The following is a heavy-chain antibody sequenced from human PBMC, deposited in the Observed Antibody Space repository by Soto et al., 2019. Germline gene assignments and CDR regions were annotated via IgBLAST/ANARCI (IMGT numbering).Heavy chain of an antibody. D-gene: IGHD6-6*01. V-gene: IGHV3-66*01. Sequence: LSLTCAASGFTVSSNYMSWVRQAPGKGLEWVSVIYSGGSTYYADSVKGRFTISRDNSKNTLYLQMNSLRAEDTAVYYCARVSGGSSSFDYWGQGTLVTVSS. CDR1: GFTVSSNY. CDR2: IYSGGST. J-gene: IGHJ4*02. CDR3: ARVSGGSSSFDY.